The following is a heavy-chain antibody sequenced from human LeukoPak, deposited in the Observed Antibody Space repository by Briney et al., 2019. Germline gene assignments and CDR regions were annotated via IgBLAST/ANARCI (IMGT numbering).Heavy chain of an antibody. CDR1: GFTFSSYA. D-gene: IGHD4-11*01. CDR3: AKGRYSNSYYFDY. CDR2: ISYDGSK. Sequence: GRSLRLSCAASGFTFSSYAMHWVRQAPGKGLEWVAVISYDGSKYYADSVKGRFTISRDNSKNTLYLQMNSLRAEDTAVYYCAKGRYSNSYYFDYWGQGTLVTVSS. J-gene: IGHJ4*02. V-gene: IGHV3-30*04.